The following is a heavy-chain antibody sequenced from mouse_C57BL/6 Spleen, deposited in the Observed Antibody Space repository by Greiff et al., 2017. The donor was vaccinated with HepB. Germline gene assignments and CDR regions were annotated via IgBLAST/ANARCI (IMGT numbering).Heavy chain of an antibody. CDR1: GYTFTTYP. Sequence: QVQLQQSGAELVKPGASVKMSCKASGYTFTTYPIEWMTQNHGKSLEWIGNFHPYNDDTKYNEKFKGKATLTVEKSSSTVYLELSRLTSDDSAVYYCARGTTVVESYWYFDVWGTGTTVTVSS. CDR3: ARGTTVVESYWYFDV. V-gene: IGHV1-47*01. CDR2: FHPYNDDT. D-gene: IGHD1-1*01. J-gene: IGHJ1*03.